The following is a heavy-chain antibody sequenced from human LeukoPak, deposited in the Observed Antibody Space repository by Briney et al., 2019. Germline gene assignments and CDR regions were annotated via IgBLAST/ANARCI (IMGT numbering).Heavy chain of an antibody. Sequence: GGSLRLSCAASGLSFSDSGIHWVRQASGKGLEWVGRIRSKGHTYATAYVESVKGRFIISRDDSKNTAYLQMNSLKTEDTAVYYCTRLNEPVAGVQKAFDIWGLGTMVTVSS. D-gene: IGHD6-19*01. J-gene: IGHJ3*02. V-gene: IGHV3-73*01. CDR2: IRSKGHTYAT. CDR1: GLSFSDSG. CDR3: TRLNEPVAGVQKAFDI.